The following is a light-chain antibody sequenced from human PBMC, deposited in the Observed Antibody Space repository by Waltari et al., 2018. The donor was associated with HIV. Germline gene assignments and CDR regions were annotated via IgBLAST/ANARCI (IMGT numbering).Light chain of an antibody. Sequence: DIQMTQSPSSLSASVGDRVTITCQASRDISNCVNWYQQKPGKAPKLLIYDASTLQTGVPSRFSGRGSGTDFTFTITSLQPEDFAIYYCQQYDRLPITFGQGTRLEIK. V-gene: IGKV1-33*01. CDR2: DAS. CDR1: RDISNC. CDR3: QQYDRLPIT. J-gene: IGKJ5*01.